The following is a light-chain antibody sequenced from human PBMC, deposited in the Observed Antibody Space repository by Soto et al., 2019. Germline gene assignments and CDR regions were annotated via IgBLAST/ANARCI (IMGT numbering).Light chain of an antibody. CDR1: QSISSY. CDR3: QQRSNWPRT. J-gene: IGKJ1*01. CDR2: DSS. Sequence: EIVLTQFSAALSLSPVERATLSCRASQSISSYLAWYQQKPGQAPRLLIYDSSNRAAGITARFSGSGSGTDFTLTISSLEPEDFATYYCQQRSNWPRTFGQGTTVDIK. V-gene: IGKV3-11*01.